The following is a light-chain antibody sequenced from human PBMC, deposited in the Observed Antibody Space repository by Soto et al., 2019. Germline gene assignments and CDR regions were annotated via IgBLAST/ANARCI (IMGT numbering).Light chain of an antibody. CDR3: SSYSGSTSSYV. CDR2: EVS. J-gene: IGLJ1*01. V-gene: IGLV2-14*01. CDR1: DSDVGGYNY. Sequence: QSALTQPASVSGTPGQSITISCTGTDSDVGGYNYVSWYQQYPVIAPKLVIYEVSNRPSGVSDRFSGSKSGNTASLTISGLQTEDEADYYCSSYSGSTSSYVFGSGTKLTVL.